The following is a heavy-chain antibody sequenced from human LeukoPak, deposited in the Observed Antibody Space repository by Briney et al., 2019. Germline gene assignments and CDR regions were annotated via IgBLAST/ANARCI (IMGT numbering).Heavy chain of an antibody. J-gene: IGHJ4*02. CDR2: ISSSGST. CDR3: ARSTITFGGVIVAFDY. D-gene: IGHD3-16*02. CDR1: GDSISSGDYY. V-gene: IGHV4-61*02. Sequence: PSETLSLTCTVSGDSISSGDYYWSWIRQPAGKGLEWIGRISSSGSTNYNPSLKSRVTISVDTSKNQFSLKLSSVTAADTAVYYCARSTITFGGVIVAFDYWGQGTLVTVSS.